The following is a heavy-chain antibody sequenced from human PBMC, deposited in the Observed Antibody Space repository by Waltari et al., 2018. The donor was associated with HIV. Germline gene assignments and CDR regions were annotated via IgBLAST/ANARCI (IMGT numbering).Heavy chain of an antibody. J-gene: IGHJ4*02. CDR1: GFTFTSSA. CDR3: AAPSDPTVTRGIFDY. Sequence: QMQLVQSGPEVKKPGTSVKVSCKASGFTFTSSAVQWVRLARGQRLEWIGWIVVGSGNANYAQKFQERVTITRDMSTSTAYMELSSLRSEDTAVYYCAAPSDPTVTRGIFDYWGQGTLVTVSS. CDR2: IVVGSGNA. D-gene: IGHD4-4*01. V-gene: IGHV1-58*01.